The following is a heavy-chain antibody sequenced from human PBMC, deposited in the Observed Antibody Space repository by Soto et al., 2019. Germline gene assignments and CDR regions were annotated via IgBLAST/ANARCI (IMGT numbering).Heavy chain of an antibody. Sequence: GSLRLSCAASGFTFSSYGMHWVRQAPGKGLEWVAVISYDGSNKYYADSVKGRFTISRDNSKNTLYLQMNSLRAEDTAVYYCAKDNQRITIFGVRPGGMDVWGQGTTVTVSS. CDR3: AKDNQRITIFGVRPGGMDV. D-gene: IGHD3-3*01. CDR1: GFTFSSYG. CDR2: ISYDGSNK. J-gene: IGHJ6*02. V-gene: IGHV3-30*18.